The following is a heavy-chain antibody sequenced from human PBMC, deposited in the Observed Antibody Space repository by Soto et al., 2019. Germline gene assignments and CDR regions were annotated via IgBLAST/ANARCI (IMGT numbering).Heavy chain of an antibody. CDR1: GFSLSTSGVG. Sequence: QITLKESGPTLVKPTQTLTLTCTFSGFSLSTSGVGVGWIRQPPGKALEWLALIYWDDDKRYSPSLKSRLTITKDTSKNQVVLTMTNMYPVDTVTYYCVHLDVSGSYYDYWGQGTLVTVSS. CDR2: IYWDDDK. J-gene: IGHJ4*02. CDR3: VHLDVSGSYYDY. V-gene: IGHV2-5*02. D-gene: IGHD3-10*01.